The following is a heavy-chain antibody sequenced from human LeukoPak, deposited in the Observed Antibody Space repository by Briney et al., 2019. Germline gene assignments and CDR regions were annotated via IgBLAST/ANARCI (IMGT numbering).Heavy chain of an antibody. CDR1: GFTFSSYG. Sequence: GGSLRLSCAASGFTFSSYGMHWVRQAPGKGLEWVAFIRYDGSNKYYADSVKGRFTISRDNSKNTLYLQMNSLRAEDTAVYYCANLATAFFDYWGQGTLVTVSS. CDR3: ANLATAFFDY. CDR2: IRYDGSNK. J-gene: IGHJ4*02. V-gene: IGHV3-30*02. D-gene: IGHD1-1*01.